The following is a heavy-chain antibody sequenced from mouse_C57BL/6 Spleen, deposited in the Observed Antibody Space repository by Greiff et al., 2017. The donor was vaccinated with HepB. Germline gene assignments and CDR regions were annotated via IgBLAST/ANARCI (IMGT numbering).Heavy chain of an antibody. CDR1: GYTFTDYN. D-gene: IGHD2-4*01. CDR2: INPNNGGT. Sequence: VQLQQSGPELVKPGASVKMSCKASGYTFTDYNMHWVKQSHGKSLEWIGYINPNNGGTSYNQKFKGKATLTVNKSSSTAYMELRSLTSEDSAVYYCARSPPYDYDETWFAYWGQGTLVTVSA. V-gene: IGHV1-22*01. CDR3: ARSPPYDYDETWFAY. J-gene: IGHJ3*01.